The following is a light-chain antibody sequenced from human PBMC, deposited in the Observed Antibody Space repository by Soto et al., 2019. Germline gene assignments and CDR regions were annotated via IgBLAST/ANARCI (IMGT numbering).Light chain of an antibody. V-gene: IGKV3-20*01. Sequence: ETGLTQSPGTLSLSPGERATLSCRASQSVSSSSLAWYQQRPGQAPRLLIYGTSSRATGIPDRFSGSGSGTDFTLTISRLEPEDFAVYFCQRYGSSPLITFGQGTRLEIK. CDR2: GTS. CDR3: QRYGSSPLIT. J-gene: IGKJ5*01. CDR1: QSVSSSS.